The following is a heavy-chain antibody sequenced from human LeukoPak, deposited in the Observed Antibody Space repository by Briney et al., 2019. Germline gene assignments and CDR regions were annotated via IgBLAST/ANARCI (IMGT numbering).Heavy chain of an antibody. CDR2: ISGSGGST. V-gene: IGHV3-23*01. J-gene: IGHJ4*02. D-gene: IGHD6-13*01. Sequence: GGSLRLSCAASGFTFSSYAMSWVRQAPGKGLEWVSAISGSGGSTYYPDSVKGRFTISRDNSKNTLYLQMNRLRAEDTAIYYCAKDGIATDPFDYWGQGTLVTVSS. CDR3: AKDGIATDPFDY. CDR1: GFTFSSYA.